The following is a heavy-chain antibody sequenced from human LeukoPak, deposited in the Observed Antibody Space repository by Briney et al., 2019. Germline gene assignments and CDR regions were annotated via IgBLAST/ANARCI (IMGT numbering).Heavy chain of an antibody. CDR2: IYPRDSDT. CDR1: GYTFTHQW. CDR3: ARHSDVIGAI. V-gene: IGHV5-51*01. J-gene: IGHJ4*02. D-gene: IGHD3-10*01. Sequence: PGESLKISCKASGYTFTHQWIGCVRQMSGSGLEWMGIIYPRDSDTIYSPSFQGHVTISADTSINTAYLEWSSLEASDTAIYYCARHSDVIGAIWGQGTLVTVSS.